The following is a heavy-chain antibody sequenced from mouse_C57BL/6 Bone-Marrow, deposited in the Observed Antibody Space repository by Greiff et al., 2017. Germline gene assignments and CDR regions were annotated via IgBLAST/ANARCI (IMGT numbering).Heavy chain of an antibody. D-gene: IGHD1-1*01. CDR2: IDPEDGDT. J-gene: IGHJ3*01. CDR3: ARTFTTVVEDWFAY. CDR1: GFNIKDYY. V-gene: IGHV14-2*01. Sequence: EVQLQQSGAELVKPGASVKLSCTASGFNIKDYYMHWVKQRTEQGLEWIGRIDPEDGDTKYAPKFQGKATITADTSSNTAYLQLSSLTSEDTAVYYCARTFTTVVEDWFAYWGQGTLVTVSA.